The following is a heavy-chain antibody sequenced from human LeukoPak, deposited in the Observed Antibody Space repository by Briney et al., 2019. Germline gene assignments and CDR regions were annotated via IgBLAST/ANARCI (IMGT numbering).Heavy chain of an antibody. Sequence: GGSLRLSCAASGFTFSSYWMHWDRQAPGKGLVWVSRINSDGSSTSYADSVKGRFTISRDNAKNTLYLQMNSLRAEDTAVYYCARFCSSTSCPPDAFDIWGQGTMVTVSS. CDR3: ARFCSSTSCPPDAFDI. D-gene: IGHD2-2*01. CDR2: INSDGSST. J-gene: IGHJ3*02. V-gene: IGHV3-74*01. CDR1: GFTFSSYW.